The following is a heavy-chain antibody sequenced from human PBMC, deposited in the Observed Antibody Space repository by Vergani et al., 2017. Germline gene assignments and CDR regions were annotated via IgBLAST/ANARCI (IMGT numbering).Heavy chain of an antibody. CDR1: GGSISSGSYY. CDR2: IYYSGST. J-gene: IGHJ2*01. CDR3: ARVTKGKLPARSWYFDL. D-gene: IGHD2-2*01. Sequence: QVQLQESGPGLVKPSQTLSLTCTVSGGSISSGSYYWSWIRQHPGKGLEWIGYIYYSGSTYYNPSLKSRVTISVDTSKNQISLKLSSVTAADTAVYYCARVTKGKLPARSWYFDLWGRGTLVTVSS. V-gene: IGHV4-31*03.